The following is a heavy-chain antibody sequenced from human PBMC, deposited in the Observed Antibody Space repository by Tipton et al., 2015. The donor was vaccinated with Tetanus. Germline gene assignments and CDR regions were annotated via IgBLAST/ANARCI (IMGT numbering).Heavy chain of an antibody. CDR1: GGSISSGGYY. V-gene: IGHV4-31*03. D-gene: IGHD1-26*01. CDR3: ARDQARGARGWNYFDY. Sequence: TLSLTCTVSGGSISSGGYYWSWIRQHPGKGLEWIGDIYYSGSTYYTPSLKSRVTISVDTSKNQSSLKLNSVTAADTAVYYCARDQARGARGWNYFDYWGQGTLVTVSS. CDR2: IYYSGST. J-gene: IGHJ4*02.